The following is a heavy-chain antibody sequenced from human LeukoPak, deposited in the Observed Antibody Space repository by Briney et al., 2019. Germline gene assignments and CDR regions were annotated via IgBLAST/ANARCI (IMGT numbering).Heavy chain of an antibody. V-gene: IGHV1-18*01. CDR3: ASDDYVDPSYYYGMDV. J-gene: IGHJ6*02. D-gene: IGHD4-17*01. CDR1: GYTFTSYG. CDR2: ISAYNGNT. Sequence: ASVKVSCKASGYTFTSYGISWVRQAPGQGLEWMGWISAYNGNTNYAQKFQGRVTITADKSTSTAYMELSSLRSEDTAVYYCASDDYVDPSYYYGMDVWGQGTTVTVSS.